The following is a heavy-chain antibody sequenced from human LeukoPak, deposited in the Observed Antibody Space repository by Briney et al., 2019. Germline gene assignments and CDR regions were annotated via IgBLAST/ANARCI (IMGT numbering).Heavy chain of an antibody. CDR1: GFTFSSYA. CDR2: ISGSGGGI. V-gene: IGHV3-23*01. Sequence: GGSLRLSCAASGFTFSSYAMSWVRQAPGKGLELVSVISGSGGGIYYADSVKGRFTISRDNSKNTLYLQMNSLRAEDTAVYYCAKGSPIYYFDYWGQGTLVTVSS. D-gene: IGHD2-21*01. CDR3: AKGSPIYYFDY. J-gene: IGHJ4*02.